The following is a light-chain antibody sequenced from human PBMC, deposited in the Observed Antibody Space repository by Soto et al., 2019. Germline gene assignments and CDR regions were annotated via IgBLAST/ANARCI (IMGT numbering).Light chain of an antibody. CDR3: HQRSNWPLT. Sequence: EIVLTQSPVTLSLSPGERATFSCRASQSVFSSLAWYQQKPGQAPRLLIYDASTRATAIPARFRGSGSGTDFTLTISSLEPEDCAVYYCHQRSNWPLTFGGGTKVEIK. CDR2: DAS. V-gene: IGKV3-11*01. J-gene: IGKJ4*01. CDR1: QSVFSS.